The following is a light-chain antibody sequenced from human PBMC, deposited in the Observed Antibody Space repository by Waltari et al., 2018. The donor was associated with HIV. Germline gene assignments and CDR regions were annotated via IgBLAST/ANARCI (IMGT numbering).Light chain of an antibody. V-gene: IGLV2-14*03. CDR1: SSDVGSYDY. CDR2: DVS. J-gene: IGLJ2*01. Sequence: QSALTQPASVSGAPGQSITISCTGTSSDVGSYDYVSWYQHHPGKAPKLMIFDVSHRPAGVSDRFSGSKSGNTASLTISGLLADDEADYYCSSYTSTTTVIFGGGTKVTVL. CDR3: SSYTSTTTVI.